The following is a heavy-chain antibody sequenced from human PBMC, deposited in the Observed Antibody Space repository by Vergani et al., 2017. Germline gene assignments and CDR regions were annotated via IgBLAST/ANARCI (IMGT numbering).Heavy chain of an antibody. J-gene: IGHJ4*02. CDR1: GGTFSSYA. CDR3: ASGYSYGFRRNSGFDY. Sequence: QVQLVQSGAEVKKPGSSVKVSCKASGGTFSSYAISWVRQAPGQGLEWMGGIIPIFGTANYAQKFQGRVTITPDESTSAAYMELSSLRSEDTAVYYGASGYSYGFRRNSGFDYWGQGTLVTVSS. CDR2: IIPIFGTA. V-gene: IGHV1-69*01. D-gene: IGHD5-18*01.